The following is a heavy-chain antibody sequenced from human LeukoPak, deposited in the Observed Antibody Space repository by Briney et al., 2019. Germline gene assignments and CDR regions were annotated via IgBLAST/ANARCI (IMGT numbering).Heavy chain of an antibody. CDR3: ARALTLLLWFGEFSYDYGMDV. CDR2: IYYSGST. V-gene: IGHV4-30-4*01. Sequence: SETLSLTCTVSGGSISSGDYYWSWIRQPPGKGLEWIGYIYYSGSTYYNPSLKSRVTISVDTSKNQFSLKLSSVTAADTAVYYCARALTLLLWFGEFSYDYGMDVWGQGTTVTVSS. CDR1: GGSISSGDYY. D-gene: IGHD3-10*01. J-gene: IGHJ6*02.